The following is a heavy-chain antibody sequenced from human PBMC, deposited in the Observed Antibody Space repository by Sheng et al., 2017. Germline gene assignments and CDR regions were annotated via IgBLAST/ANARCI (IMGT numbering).Heavy chain of an antibody. Sequence: EVQVLESGGGLVQPGGSLRLSCTASGFTFSSYAMSWVRQAPGKGLEWVSTIIGSGDSTYYADSVKGRLTISRDNSKNTLYLQMNSLRAEDTAVYYCARDCDKRTRTNCVTHGLDAWGLGTTVTVSS. J-gene: IGHJ6*02. V-gene: IGHV3-23*01. CDR2: IIGSGDST. CDR3: ARDCDKRTRTNCVTHGLDA. D-gene: IGHD1-1*01. CDR1: GFTFSSYA.